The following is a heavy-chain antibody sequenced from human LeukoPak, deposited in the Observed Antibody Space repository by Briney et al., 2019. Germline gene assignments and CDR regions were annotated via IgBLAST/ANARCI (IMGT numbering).Heavy chain of an antibody. CDR3: TREDGYNRRFDY. Sequence: GGSLRLSCTASGFTFGDYAMSWVRQAPGKGLEWVGFIRSKAYGGTTEYAASVKGRFTISRDDSKTIACLQMNVLQTEDTAVYYCTREDGYNRRFDYWGQGTLVTVSS. CDR2: IRSKAYGGTT. CDR1: GFTFGDYA. V-gene: IGHV3-49*04. J-gene: IGHJ4*02. D-gene: IGHD5-24*01.